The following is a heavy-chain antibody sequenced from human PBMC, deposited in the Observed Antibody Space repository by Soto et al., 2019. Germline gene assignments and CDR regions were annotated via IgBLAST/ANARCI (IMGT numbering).Heavy chain of an antibody. Sequence: QITLKESGPTLVRPTQTLTLTCTFSGFSLSTSGVGVGWIRQPPGKALEWLALISWDDDKRYSPSLKSRLTITKDTSKNQVVLTMTSMDPVDTATYYCAHSRCGGDCLQSYSSHYYYGMDVWGQGTTVTVSS. CDR2: ISWDDDK. V-gene: IGHV2-5*02. D-gene: IGHD2-21*02. J-gene: IGHJ6*02. CDR3: AHSRCGGDCLQSYSSHYYYGMDV. CDR1: GFSLSTSGVG.